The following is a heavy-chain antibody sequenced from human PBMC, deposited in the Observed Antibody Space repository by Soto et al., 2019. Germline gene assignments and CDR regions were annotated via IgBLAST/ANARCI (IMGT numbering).Heavy chain of an antibody. D-gene: IGHD6-19*01. CDR1: GGTFSSYA. J-gene: IGHJ4*02. V-gene: IGHV1-69*13. Sequence: SVKVSCKASGGTFSSYAISWVRQAPGQGLEWMGGIIPIFGTANYAQKFQGRVTITADESTSTAYMELSSLRSEDTAVYYCARDLASGYSSGWYDVEDYWGQGTLVTVSS. CDR2: IIPIFGTA. CDR3: ARDLASGYSSGWYDVEDY.